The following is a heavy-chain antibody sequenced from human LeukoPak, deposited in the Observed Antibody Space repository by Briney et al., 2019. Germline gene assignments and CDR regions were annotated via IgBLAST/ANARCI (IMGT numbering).Heavy chain of an antibody. Sequence: PGGSLRLSCAASGFTFDDYGMSWVRQAPGKGLEWVSGINWNGGSTGYADSVKGRFTISRDNAKNSLYLQMNSLRAEDTALYYCARARTRDSSWYYPKSMDVWGQGTTVTVSS. J-gene: IGHJ6*02. CDR1: GFTFDDYG. D-gene: IGHD6-13*01. V-gene: IGHV3-20*04. CDR3: ARARTRDSSWYYPKSMDV. CDR2: INWNGGST.